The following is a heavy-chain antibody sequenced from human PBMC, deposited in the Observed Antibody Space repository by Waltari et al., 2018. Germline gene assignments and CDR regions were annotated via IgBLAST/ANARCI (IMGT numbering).Heavy chain of an antibody. D-gene: IGHD2-2*01. CDR2: ISSSGSTE. J-gene: IGHJ4*02. V-gene: IGHV3-48*03. Sequence: EVQLVESGGGLVQPGGSLRLSCAASGFTFSSYEVNWVRQAPGKGLEWVSYISSSGSTEYYADSVKGRFTISRDNAKNSLYLQMNSLRAEDTAVYYCARVVPLATHFDYWGQGTLVTVSS. CDR1: GFTFSSYE. CDR3: ARVVPLATHFDY.